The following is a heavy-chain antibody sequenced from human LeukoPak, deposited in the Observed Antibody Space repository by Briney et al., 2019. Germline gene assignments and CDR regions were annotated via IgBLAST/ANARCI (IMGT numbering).Heavy chain of an antibody. Sequence: ASVKVSCKASGYSITNYAMNWVRQAPGQGLEFMGWIHPTTGNPAYAQGFSGRFVFSLDTSVTTTYLQINDLKAEDTAVYFCARALDSLGGLSLPDYWGQGTLVTVSS. CDR2: IHPTTGNP. CDR3: ARALDSLGGLSLPDY. J-gene: IGHJ4*02. CDR1: GYSITNYA. V-gene: IGHV7-4-1*02. D-gene: IGHD3-16*02.